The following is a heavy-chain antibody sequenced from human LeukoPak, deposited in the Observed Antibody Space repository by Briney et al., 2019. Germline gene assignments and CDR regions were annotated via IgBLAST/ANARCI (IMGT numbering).Heavy chain of an antibody. Sequence: ASVKVSCKASGYTFTGYYMHWVRQAPGQGLEWMGWINPNSGGTNYAQKFQGRVTMTRDTSISTAYMDLSRLRYDDTAVYYCARLGYSSGGDYWDQGTLVTVSS. CDR3: ARLGYSSGGDY. D-gene: IGHD6-19*01. J-gene: IGHJ4*02. V-gene: IGHV1-2*02. CDR1: GYTFTGYY. CDR2: INPNSGGT.